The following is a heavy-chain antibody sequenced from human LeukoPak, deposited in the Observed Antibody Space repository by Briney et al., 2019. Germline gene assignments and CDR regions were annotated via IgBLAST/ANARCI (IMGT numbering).Heavy chain of an antibody. CDR2: INPNSGGT. V-gene: IGHV1-2*02. CDR3: ARGSNRGYRTAFDI. J-gene: IGHJ3*02. CDR1: GYTFTGYY. Sequence: ASVTVSCXXSGYTFTGYYMXWVRQAPGQGLEWMGWINPNSGGTNYAQKFQGRVTMTRDTPISTAYMELSRLRSDDTAVYYCARGSNRGYRTAFDIWGQGTMVTVSS. D-gene: IGHD3-16*02.